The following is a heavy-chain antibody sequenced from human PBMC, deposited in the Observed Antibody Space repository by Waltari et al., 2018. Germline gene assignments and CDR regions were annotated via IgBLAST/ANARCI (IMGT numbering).Heavy chain of an antibody. CDR1: GGSITNNRHY. CDR3: ATYVGASIGTAAFDV. Sequence: QLHLQESGPGLVQPSETPSLTCSVSGGSITNNRHYWGWIRQPPGKGLEWAATISYTGATYNNPSLKSRVTISGDTSKNQFSLKLNSVTAADTAVYYCATYVGASIGTAAFDVWGQGTMVTVSS. J-gene: IGHJ3*01. CDR2: ISYTGAT. D-gene: IGHD3-16*01. V-gene: IGHV4-39*05.